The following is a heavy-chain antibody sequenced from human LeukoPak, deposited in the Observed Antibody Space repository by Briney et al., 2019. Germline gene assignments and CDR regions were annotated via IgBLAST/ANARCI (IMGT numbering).Heavy chain of an antibody. D-gene: IGHD1-26*01. J-gene: IGHJ5*02. Sequence: PGGSLRLSCAASGLTFSSYSMNWVRQAPGKGLEWVSSISSSSSYIYYAGSVKGRFTISRDNAKNSLYLQMNSLRAEDTAVYYCARDGELYLGYNWFDPWGQGTLVTVSS. CDR2: ISSSSSYI. V-gene: IGHV3-21*01. CDR1: GLTFSSYS. CDR3: ARDGELYLGYNWFDP.